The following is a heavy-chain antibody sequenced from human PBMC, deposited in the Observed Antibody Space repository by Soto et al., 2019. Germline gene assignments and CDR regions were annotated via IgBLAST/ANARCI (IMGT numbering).Heavy chain of an antibody. D-gene: IGHD6-6*01. CDR3: ATGSSSSSIFYYYYYGMDV. V-gene: IGHV3-30*03. CDR2: ISYDGSNK. J-gene: IGHJ6*02. Sequence: ESGGGVVQPGRSLRLSCAASGFTFSSYGMHWVRQAPGKGLEWVAVISYDGSNKYYADSVKGRFTISRDNSKNTLYLQMNSLRAEDTAVYYCATGSSSSSIFYYYYYGMDVWGQGTTVTVSS. CDR1: GFTFSSYG.